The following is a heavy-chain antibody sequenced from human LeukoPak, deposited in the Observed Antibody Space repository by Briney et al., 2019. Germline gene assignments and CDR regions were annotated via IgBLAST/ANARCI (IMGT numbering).Heavy chain of an antibody. CDR3: ARDENSSPRDADAFDI. Sequence: NSSETLSLTCAVSGGSISSGGYYWSWIRQHPGKGLEWIGYIYYSGSTYYNPSLKSRVTISVDTSKNQFSLKLSSVTAADTAVYYCARDENSSPRDADAFDIWGQGTMVTVSS. CDR1: GGSISSGGYY. V-gene: IGHV4-31*11. D-gene: IGHD6-6*01. CDR2: IYYSGST. J-gene: IGHJ3*02.